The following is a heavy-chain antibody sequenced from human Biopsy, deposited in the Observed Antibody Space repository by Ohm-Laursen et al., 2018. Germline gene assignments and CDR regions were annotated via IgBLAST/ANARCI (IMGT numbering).Heavy chain of an antibody. CDR1: GDSISTYH. CDR2: IYYSGNT. J-gene: IGHJ4*02. Sequence: SETLSLTCTVSGDSISTYHWGWIRQSPGKGLEWIGNIYYSGNTDYSPSLKSRVTISVDTSNNQFSLKLRSVTAADTAVYYCARQVDFWSGYVDYWGQGTLVAVSS. V-gene: IGHV4-39*01. CDR3: ARQVDFWSGYVDY. D-gene: IGHD3-3*01.